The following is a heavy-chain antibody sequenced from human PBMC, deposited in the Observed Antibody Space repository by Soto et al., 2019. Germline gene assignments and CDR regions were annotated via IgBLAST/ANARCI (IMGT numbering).Heavy chain of an antibody. CDR1: GFTVSSNY. CDR3: AREGTTVTTYGSGYFQH. CDR2: IYSGGST. V-gene: IGHV3-53*02. D-gene: IGHD4-17*01. Sequence: EVQLVETGGGLIQPGGSLRLSCAASGFTVSSNYMSWVRQAPGKGLAGVSVIYSGGSTYYADSVKGRFTISRDNSKNTLYLQMNSLRAEDTAVYYCAREGTTVTTYGSGYFQHWGQGTLVTVSS. J-gene: IGHJ1*01.